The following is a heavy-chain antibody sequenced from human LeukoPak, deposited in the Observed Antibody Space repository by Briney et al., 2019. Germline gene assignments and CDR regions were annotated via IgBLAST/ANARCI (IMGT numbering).Heavy chain of an antibody. Sequence: SETLSLTCTVSGGSISSYYWSWIRQPPGKGLEWIGSFYDSGNTYYNPSLKSRVTISVGTSKNQFSLKVRSVTAADTAVYFCARDARDGDDYYYYMDVWGKGTTVTVSS. J-gene: IGHJ6*03. V-gene: IGHV4-59*12. CDR2: FYDSGNT. CDR1: GGSISSYY. D-gene: IGHD3-10*01. CDR3: ARDARDGDDYYYYMDV.